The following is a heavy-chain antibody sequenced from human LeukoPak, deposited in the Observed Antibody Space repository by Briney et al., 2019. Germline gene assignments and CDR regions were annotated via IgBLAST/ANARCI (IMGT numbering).Heavy chain of an antibody. V-gene: IGHV1-69*05. CDR2: IIPIFGTA. D-gene: IGHD2-21*01. CDR3: ARAMLIRRSVFDY. Sequence: SVKVSCKASGGTFSGYAISWVRQAPGQGLEWMGRIIPIFGTANYAQKFQGRVTITTDESTSTAYMELSSLRSEDTAVYYCARAMLIRRSVFDYWGQGTLVTVSS. J-gene: IGHJ4*02. CDR1: GGTFSGYA.